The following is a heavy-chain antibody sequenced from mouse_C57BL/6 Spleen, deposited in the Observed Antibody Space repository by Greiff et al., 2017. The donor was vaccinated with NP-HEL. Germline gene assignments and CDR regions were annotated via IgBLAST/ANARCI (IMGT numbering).Heavy chain of an antibody. CDR2: ISYDGSN. J-gene: IGHJ4*01. CDR1: GYSITSGYY. Sequence: ESGPGLVKPSQSLSLTCSVTGYSITSGYYWNWIRQFPGNKLEWMGYISYDGSNNYNPSLKNRISITRDTSKNQFFLKLNSVTTEDTATYYCARGEMGLRQGDYAMDYWGQGTSVTVSS. CDR3: ARGEMGLRQGDYAMDY. D-gene: IGHD2-4*01. V-gene: IGHV3-6*01.